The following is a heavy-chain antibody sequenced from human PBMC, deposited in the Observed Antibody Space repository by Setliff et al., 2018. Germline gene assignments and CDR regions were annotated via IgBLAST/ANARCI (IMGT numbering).Heavy chain of an antibody. CDR3: TLANCDANCAGLNWFDP. D-gene: IGHD2-21*02. V-gene: IGHV3-7*03. Sequence: GGSLRLSCAASGFTFSRFWMNWVRQAPGKGLEWVANIKQDGSVKYYVDSVKGRFTISRDNAKNSVDLEMNSLRAEDTAVYYCTLANCDANCAGLNWFDPWGQGALVTVSS. CDR2: IKQDGSVK. J-gene: IGHJ5*02. CDR1: GFTFSRFW.